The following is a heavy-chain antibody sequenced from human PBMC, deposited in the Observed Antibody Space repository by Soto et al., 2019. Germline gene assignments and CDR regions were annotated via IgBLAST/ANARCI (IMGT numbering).Heavy chain of an antibody. CDR3: ARAPLLIIAAADNACAY. J-gene: IGHJ4*02. D-gene: IGHD6-13*01. CDR2: INAGNGNT. CDR1: GYTFTSYA. Sequence: ASVKVSCKASGYTFTSYAMHWVRQAPGQRLEWMGWINAGNGNTKYSQKFQGRVTITRDTSASTAYMELSSLRSEDTAVYYCARAPLLIIAAADNACAYWGQGTLVTVSS. V-gene: IGHV1-3*01.